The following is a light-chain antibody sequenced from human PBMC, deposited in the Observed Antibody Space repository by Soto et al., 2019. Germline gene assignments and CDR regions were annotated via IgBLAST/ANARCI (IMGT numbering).Light chain of an antibody. J-gene: IGKJ1*01. Sequence: EIDITQSPTTLSDSPGEIAILSFSASQSVSSNSARYQQKPGQAPRLLIHGASTRATGILARFSGSGSGTEFTLTISSLQSEDFAVYYCQQYNNWPRGTFGQGTKV. CDR3: QQYNNWPRGT. V-gene: IGKV3-15*01. CDR2: GAS. CDR1: QSVSSN.